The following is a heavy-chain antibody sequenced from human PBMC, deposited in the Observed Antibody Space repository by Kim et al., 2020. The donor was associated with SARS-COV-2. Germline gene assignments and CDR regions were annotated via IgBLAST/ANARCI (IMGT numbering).Heavy chain of an antibody. Sequence: GGSLRLSCAASGFTFSSYAMHWVRQAPGKGLEWVAVISYDGSNKYYADSVKGRFTISRDNSKNTLYLQMNSLRAEDTAVYYCARDRLGSSSHWGQGSLVTVSS. D-gene: IGHD6-6*01. CDR2: ISYDGSNK. J-gene: IGHJ4*02. CDR1: GFTFSSYA. CDR3: ARDRLGSSSH. V-gene: IGHV3-30-3*01.